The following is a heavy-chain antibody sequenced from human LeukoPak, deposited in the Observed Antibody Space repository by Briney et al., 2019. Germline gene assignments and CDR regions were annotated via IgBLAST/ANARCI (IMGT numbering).Heavy chain of an antibody. J-gene: IGHJ4*02. D-gene: IGHD3-22*01. Sequence: ASVKVSCKASGYTFTSYYMHWVRQAPGQGLEWMGIINPSGGSTSYAQKFQGRVTMTRDTSTSTVYMELSSLRSDDTAVYYCARDDSSGHYTYYFDYWGQGTLVTVSS. CDR2: INPSGGST. V-gene: IGHV1-46*01. CDR3: ARDDSSGHYTYYFDY. CDR1: GYTFTSYY.